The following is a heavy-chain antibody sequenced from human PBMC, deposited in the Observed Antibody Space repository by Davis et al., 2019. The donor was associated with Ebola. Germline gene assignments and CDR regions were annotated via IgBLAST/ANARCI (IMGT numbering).Heavy chain of an antibody. D-gene: IGHD3/OR15-3a*01. Sequence: SVKVSCKASGYTFISYDINWVRQAPGQGLEWMGWMNPKSGNTGYAQKFQARISMTRDTSISTAYMELNSLRSEDTAVYYCARGTRTLDIWGQGTMVTVSS. V-gene: IGHV1-8*01. CDR2: MNPKSGNT. J-gene: IGHJ3*02. CDR3: ARGTRTLDI. CDR1: GYTFISYD.